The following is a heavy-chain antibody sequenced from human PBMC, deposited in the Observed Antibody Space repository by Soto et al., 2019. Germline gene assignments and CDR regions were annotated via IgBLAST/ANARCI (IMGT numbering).Heavy chain of an antibody. CDR3: AKDGGGGYCSGGSCWRAGGYYYGMDV. V-gene: IGHV3-30*18. CDR2: ISYDGSNK. Sequence: QVQLVESGGGVVQPGRSLRLSCAASGFTFSSYGMHWVRQAPVKGLEWVAVISYDGSNKYYADSVKGRFTISRDNSKNTLYLQMQSIGAEDTAVYYWAKDGGGGYCSGGSCWRAGGYYYGMDVWGQGTTVTVSS. J-gene: IGHJ6*02. CDR1: GFTFSSYG. D-gene: IGHD2-15*01.